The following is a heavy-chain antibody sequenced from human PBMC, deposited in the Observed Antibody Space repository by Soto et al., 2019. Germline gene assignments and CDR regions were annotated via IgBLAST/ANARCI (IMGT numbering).Heavy chain of an antibody. D-gene: IGHD2-15*01. CDR2: IWYDGSNK. Sequence: WSLRLSCAASGFTFSSYGMHWVRQAPGKXLEWVAVIWYDGSNKYYADSVKGRFTISRDNSKNTLYLQMNSLRAEDTAVYYCAPGDCSGGSCYSSSFDYWGQGTLVTVSS. CDR3: APGDCSGGSCYSSSFDY. V-gene: IGHV3-33*01. CDR1: GFTFSSYG. J-gene: IGHJ4*02.